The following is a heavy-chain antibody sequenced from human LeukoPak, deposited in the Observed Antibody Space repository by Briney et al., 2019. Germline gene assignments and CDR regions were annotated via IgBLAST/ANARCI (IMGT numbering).Heavy chain of an antibody. D-gene: IGHD3-10*01. CDR2: IIPILGIA. Sequence: ASVKVSCKASGGTFISYAIGWVRQAPGQGLEWMGRIIPILGIANYAQKFQGRVTITADKSTSTAYMELSSLRSEDTAVYYCASREYYYGSGSYFANWFDPWGQGTLVTVSS. CDR1: GGTFISYA. J-gene: IGHJ5*02. CDR3: ASREYYYGSGSYFANWFDP. V-gene: IGHV1-69*04.